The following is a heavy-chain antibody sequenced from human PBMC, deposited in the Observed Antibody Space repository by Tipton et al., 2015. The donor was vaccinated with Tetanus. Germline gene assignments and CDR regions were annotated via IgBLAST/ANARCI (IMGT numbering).Heavy chain of an antibody. Sequence: QLVQSGAEVKKPGASVKVSCKASGYTFNTFGISWVRQAPGQGLEWIGWISVYNGNTNYGQNVQGRVTMTTDTPTSTAYMELRSLRSDDTAVYYCVRVPTNPLAVDRPTDYWGQGTLVTVSS. CDR1: GYTFNTFG. CDR2: ISVYNGNT. D-gene: IGHD6-19*01. V-gene: IGHV1-18*01. J-gene: IGHJ4*02. CDR3: VRVPTNPLAVDRPTDY.